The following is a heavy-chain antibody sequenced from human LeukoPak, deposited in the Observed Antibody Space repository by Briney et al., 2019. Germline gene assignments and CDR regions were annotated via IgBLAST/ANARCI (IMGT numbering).Heavy chain of an antibody. CDR1: GYTFTSYG. Sequence: ASVKVSCKASGYTFTSYGISWVRQAPGQGLEWMGWISTYNGNTNYAQKLQGRVTMTTDTSTSTAYMELRSLRSDDTAVYYCARDPPRIVVVVAATNYYGMDVWGQGTTVTVSS. D-gene: IGHD2-15*01. CDR3: ARDPPRIVVVVAATNYYGMDV. CDR2: ISTYNGNT. V-gene: IGHV1-18*01. J-gene: IGHJ6*02.